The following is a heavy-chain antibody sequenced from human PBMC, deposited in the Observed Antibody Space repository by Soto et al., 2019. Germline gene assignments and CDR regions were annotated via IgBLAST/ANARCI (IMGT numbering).Heavy chain of an antibody. CDR1: GGSISSGGYY. CDR2: IYYSGST. D-gene: IGHD3-22*01. J-gene: IGHJ4*02. V-gene: IGHV4-31*03. CDR3: ARDLRGTTYYYDSSGLDY. Sequence: RSLTCTVSGGSISSGGYYWSWIRQHPGKGLEWIGYIYYSGSTYYNPSLKSRVTISVDTSKNQFSLKLSSVTAADTAVYYCARDLRGTTYYYDSSGLDYWGQGTLVTVSS.